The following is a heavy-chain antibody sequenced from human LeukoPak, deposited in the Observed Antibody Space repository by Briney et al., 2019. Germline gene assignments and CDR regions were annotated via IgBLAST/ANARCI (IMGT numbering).Heavy chain of an antibody. CDR2: IYYSGST. J-gene: IGHJ5*02. CDR1: GGSISSGDYY. D-gene: IGHD2-2*03. Sequence: SQTLSLTCTVSGGSISSGDYYWSWIRQPPGKGLEWIGYIYYSGSTYYNPSLKSRVTISVDTSKNQFSLKLSSVTAADTAAYYCARDVGYCSSTSCYNWFDPWGQGTLVTVS. CDR3: ARDVGYCSSTSCYNWFDP. V-gene: IGHV4-30-4*08.